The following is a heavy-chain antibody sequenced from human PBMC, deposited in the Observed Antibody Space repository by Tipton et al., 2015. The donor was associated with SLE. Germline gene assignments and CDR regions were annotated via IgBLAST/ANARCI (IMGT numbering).Heavy chain of an antibody. V-gene: IGHV4-59*01. CDR3: ARVRGLGYFQH. J-gene: IGHJ1*01. D-gene: IGHD3-10*01. CDR2: IYYSGST. CDR1: GGSISSYY. Sequence: TLSLTCTVSGGSISSYYWSWIRQPPGKGLEWIGYIYYSGSTNYNPSLKSRVTISVDTFKNQFSLKLSSVTAADTAVYYCARVRGLGYFQHWGQGSLVTVSS.